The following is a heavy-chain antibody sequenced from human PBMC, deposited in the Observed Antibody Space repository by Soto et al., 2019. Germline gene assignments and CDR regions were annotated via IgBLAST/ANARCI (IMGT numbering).Heavy chain of an antibody. CDR3: AREKGAGTYMGFDY. Sequence: QVQLQESGPGLVEPSGTLSLTCSVCGGSISTNNWWSWVRQSPGRGLEWIGEIYHSGGTNYNPSLKRRVTMSVDKSKNQFALEMTSVTAADTAVYYCAREKGAGTYMGFDYWGQGTLVTVSS. CDR2: IYHSGGT. J-gene: IGHJ4*02. D-gene: IGHD3-10*01. V-gene: IGHV4-4*02. CDR1: GGSISTNNW.